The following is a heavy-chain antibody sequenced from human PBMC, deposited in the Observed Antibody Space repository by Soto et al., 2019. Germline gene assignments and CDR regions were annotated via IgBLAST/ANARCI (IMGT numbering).Heavy chain of an antibody. CDR3: VKGTHFSATRIPFDI. V-gene: IGHV3-64D*06. J-gene: IGHJ3*02. CDR2: IRSDGGNT. D-gene: IGHD2-15*01. Sequence: GGSLRLCCSASGFIFRDYAMHWVRQAPGRGLEYVSVIRSDGGNTNYADSVKGRFTISRDNSKNTLYLQMSSLRAEDTAVYYCVKGTHFSATRIPFDIWGQGTMVTVSS. CDR1: GFIFRDYA.